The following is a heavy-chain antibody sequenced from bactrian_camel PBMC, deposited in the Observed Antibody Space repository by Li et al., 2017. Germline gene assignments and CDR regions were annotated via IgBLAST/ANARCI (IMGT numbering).Heavy chain of an antibody. Sequence: HVQLVESGGDSVQAGGSLRLSCAFSGDTYSRYCMAWFRQAPGKEREGVAGTSTAGTSTHYSDSAKGRFSISRDIASRTLYLQMSNLKPEDTALYYCASKVGMCGPNWSKLRFDSRGPGTQVTVS. J-gene: IGHJ4*01. V-gene: IGHV3S6*01. CDR2: TSTAGTST. D-gene: IGHD1*01. CDR3: ASKVGMCGPNWSKLRFDS. CDR1: GDTYSRYC.